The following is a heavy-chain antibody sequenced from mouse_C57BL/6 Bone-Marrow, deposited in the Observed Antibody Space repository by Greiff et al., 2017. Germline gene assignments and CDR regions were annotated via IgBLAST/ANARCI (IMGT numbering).Heavy chain of an antibody. V-gene: IGHV1-81*01. D-gene: IGHD1-1*01. CDR3: ARRDYYGSRGNY. CDR2: IYPRSGNT. J-gene: IGHJ2*01. Sequence: QVQLQQSGAELARPGASVKLSCKASGYTFTSYGISWVKQRTGQGLEWIGEIYPRSGNTYYNEKFKGKATLTADKSSSTAYMELRSLTSEASAVYFCARRDYYGSRGNYWGQGTTLTVSS. CDR1: GYTFTSYG.